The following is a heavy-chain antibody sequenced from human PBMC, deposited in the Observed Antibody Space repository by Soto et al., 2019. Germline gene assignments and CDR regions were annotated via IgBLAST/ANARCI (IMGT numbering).Heavy chain of an antibody. CDR3: ARTALPPGVVVVPAAMGAFDI. Sequence: GGSLRLSCAASGFTFSSYWMHWVRQAPGKGLVWVSRINSDGSSTSYADSVKGRFTISRDNAKNTLYLQMNSLRAEDTAVYYCARTALPPGVVVVPAAMGAFDIWGQGTMVTVPS. D-gene: IGHD2-2*01. V-gene: IGHV3-74*01. CDR2: INSDGSST. CDR1: GFTFSSYW. J-gene: IGHJ3*02.